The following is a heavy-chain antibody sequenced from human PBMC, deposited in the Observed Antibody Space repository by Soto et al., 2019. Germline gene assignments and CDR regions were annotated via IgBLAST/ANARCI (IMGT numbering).Heavy chain of an antibody. J-gene: IGHJ6*02. CDR2: INPSGGST. CDR1: GYTFTSYY. D-gene: IGHD3-22*01. CDR3: ARAGGYYYDSSGYQDYYYYYGMDV. V-gene: IGHV1-46*01. Sequence: ASVKVSCKASGYTFTSYYMHWVRQAPGQGLEWMGIINPSGGSTSYEQKFQGRVTMTRDTSTSTVDMELSSLRSEDTAVYYCARAGGYYYDSSGYQDYYYYYGMDVWGQGTTVTVSS.